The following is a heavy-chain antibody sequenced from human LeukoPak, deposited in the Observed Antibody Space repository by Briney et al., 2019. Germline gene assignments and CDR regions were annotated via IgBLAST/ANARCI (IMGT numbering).Heavy chain of an antibody. CDR3: ATYYDFWSGYMYYFDY. D-gene: IGHD3-3*01. CDR1: GFTFSSYA. V-gene: IGHV3-23*01. Sequence: GGSLRLSCAASGFTFSSYAMSWVRQAPGKGLEWVSAISGSGGTTYYADSVKGRFTVSRDNSTNTLYLQMNSLRAEDTAVYYCATYYDFWSGYMYYFDYWGQGTLVTVSS. J-gene: IGHJ4*02. CDR2: ISGSGGTT.